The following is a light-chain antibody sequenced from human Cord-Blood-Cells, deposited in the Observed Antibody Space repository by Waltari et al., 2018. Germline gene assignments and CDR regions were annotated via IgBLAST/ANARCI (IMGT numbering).Light chain of an antibody. V-gene: IGLV2-23*01. CDR2: EGS. J-gene: IGLJ3*02. CDR1: SSDVGSYNL. Sequence: QSALTQPASVSGSPGQSITISCTGTSSDVGSYNLVSWYQQHPGKAPELVIYEGSKRPSGVTNRFSGSKSGNTASLTISGRQAEDEADYYCCSYAGSSTWVFGGGTKLTVL. CDR3: CSYAGSSTWV.